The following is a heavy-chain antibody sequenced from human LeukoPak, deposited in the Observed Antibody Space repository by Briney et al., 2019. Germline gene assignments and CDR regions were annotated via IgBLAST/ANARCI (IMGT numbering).Heavy chain of an antibody. J-gene: IGHJ4*02. D-gene: IGHD6-13*01. CDR2: IYYSGGT. CDR3: ARRKAAAGEFYFDY. Sequence: SETLSLTCTVSGGSISSYYWSWIRQPPGKGLEWIGYIYYSGGTNYNPSLKSRVTMSVDTSKNQFSLKLSSVTAADTAVYYCARRKAAAGEFYFDYWGQGTLVTVSS. V-gene: IGHV4-59*08. CDR1: GGSISSYY.